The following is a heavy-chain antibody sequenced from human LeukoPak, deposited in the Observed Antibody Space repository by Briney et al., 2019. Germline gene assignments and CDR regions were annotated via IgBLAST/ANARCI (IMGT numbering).Heavy chain of an antibody. CDR3: ARRYCSSTSCYDAFDI. Sequence: ASVKVSCKASGYTFTGYYMHWVRQAPGQGLEWMGWLNPNSGGTNYAQKFQGRVTMTRDTSISTAYVELSRLRSDDTAVYYCARRYCSSTSCYDAFDIWGQGTMVTVSS. CDR2: LNPNSGGT. CDR1: GYTFTGYY. V-gene: IGHV1-2*02. J-gene: IGHJ3*02. D-gene: IGHD2-2*01.